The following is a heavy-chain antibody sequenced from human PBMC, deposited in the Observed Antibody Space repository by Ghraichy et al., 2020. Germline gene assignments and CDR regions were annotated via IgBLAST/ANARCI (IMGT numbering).Heavy chain of an antibody. Sequence: SETLSPTCTVSGGSISSYYWSWIRQPPGKGLEWIGYIYYSGSTNYNPSLKSRVTISVDTSKNQFSLKLSSVTAADTAVYYCASTNIVGVPAASSYYFDYWGQGTMVTVSS. CDR2: IYYSGST. J-gene: IGHJ4*02. D-gene: IGHD2-2*01. V-gene: IGHV4-59*01. CDR1: GGSISSYY. CDR3: ASTNIVGVPAASSYYFDY.